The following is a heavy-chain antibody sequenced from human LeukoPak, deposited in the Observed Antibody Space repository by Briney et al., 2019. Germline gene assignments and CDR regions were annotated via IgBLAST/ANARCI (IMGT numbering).Heavy chain of an antibody. D-gene: IGHD1-26*01. V-gene: IGHV1-18*01. Sequence: GASVKVSCKASGGTFSSYGISWVRQAPGQGLEWMGWISVYNGHTNYAQKLQGRVTMTTDTSTSTAYMELRSLRSDDTAVYYCARGGRWELPRPYSFDIWGQGTMVTVSS. J-gene: IGHJ3*02. CDR3: ARGGRWELPRPYSFDI. CDR2: ISVYNGHT. CDR1: GGTFSSYG.